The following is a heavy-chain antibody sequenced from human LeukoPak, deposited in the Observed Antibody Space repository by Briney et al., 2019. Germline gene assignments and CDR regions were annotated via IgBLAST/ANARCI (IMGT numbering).Heavy chain of an antibody. D-gene: IGHD3-22*01. CDR1: GFTFSSYS. CDR3: SRAGYYYDSSGYYVMTEIDY. CDR2: ISSSSSYI. V-gene: IGHV3-21*01. Sequence: GGSLRLSCAASGFTFSSYSMNWVRQAPGGGLEWVSSISSSSSYIYYADSVKGRFTISRDNAKNCFYLQINSLRAEDAAVYYCSRAGYYYDSSGYYVMTEIDYWGQGTLVTVSS. J-gene: IGHJ4*02.